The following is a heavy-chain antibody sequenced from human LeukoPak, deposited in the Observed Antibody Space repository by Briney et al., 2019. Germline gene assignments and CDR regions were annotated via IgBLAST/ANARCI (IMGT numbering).Heavy chain of an antibody. Sequence: PSETLSLTCAVYGGSFSGYYWSWIRQPPGKGLEWIGEINHSGSTNHNPSLKSRVTISVDTSKNQFSLKLSSVTAADTAVYYCARGVRQWLVFFAFDIWSQGTMVTVSS. D-gene: IGHD6-19*01. CDR3: ARGVRQWLVFFAFDI. CDR1: GGSFSGYY. CDR2: INHSGST. V-gene: IGHV4-34*01. J-gene: IGHJ3*02.